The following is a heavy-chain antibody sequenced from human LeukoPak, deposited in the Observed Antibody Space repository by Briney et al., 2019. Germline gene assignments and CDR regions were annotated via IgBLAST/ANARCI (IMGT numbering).Heavy chain of an antibody. Sequence: GGSLRLSCAASGFTFSSYAMSWVRQAPGKGLEWVSSITASGVSTHYADSVKGRFTISRDNSKNTLFLRMNSLRAEDTAVYYCAKGVVVAPDVTPFDYWGQGTLVTVSS. CDR3: AKGVVVAPDVTPFDY. J-gene: IGHJ4*02. D-gene: IGHD2-2*01. V-gene: IGHV3-23*01. CDR2: ITASGVST. CDR1: GFTFSSYA.